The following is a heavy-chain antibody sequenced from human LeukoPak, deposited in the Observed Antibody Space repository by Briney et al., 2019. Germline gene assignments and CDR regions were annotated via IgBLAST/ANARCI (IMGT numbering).Heavy chain of an antibody. V-gene: IGHV3-23*01. J-gene: IGHJ4*02. CDR3: AKVANDYVWGTPDY. CDR2: ISGSGGST. Sequence: PSGGSLRLSCAASGFTFSSYAMSWVRQAPGKGLEWVSAISGSGGSTYYADSVKGRFTISRDNSKNTLYLQMNSLRAEDTAVYYCAKVANDYVWGTPDYWGQGTLVTVSS. D-gene: IGHD3-16*01. CDR1: GFTFSSYA.